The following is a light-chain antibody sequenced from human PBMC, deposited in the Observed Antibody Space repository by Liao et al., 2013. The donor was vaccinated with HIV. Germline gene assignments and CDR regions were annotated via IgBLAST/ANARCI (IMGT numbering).Light chain of an antibody. CDR1: KLGDKY. CDR3: QAWDSFAAV. CDR2: QDN. V-gene: IGLV3-1*01. Sequence: SYELTQPPSVSVSPGQTASITCSGDKLGDKYACWYQQKPGQSPVSVIYQDNRRPSGIPERFSGSNSGNTATLTISETQAMDEATYYCQAWDSFAAVFGGGTKLTVL. J-gene: IGLJ2*01.